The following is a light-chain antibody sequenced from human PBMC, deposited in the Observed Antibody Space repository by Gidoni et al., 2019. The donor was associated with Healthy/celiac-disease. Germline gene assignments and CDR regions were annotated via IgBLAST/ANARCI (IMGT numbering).Light chain of an antibody. Sequence: EIVLTQSPATLSLSPGERATLSCRASQSVSSYLAWYQQKPGQAPRLLIYDASNRATGIPARFSGSGSGTDFTLTISSLEPEDFAVYYCQQRSIVPGITFGQGTRLEIK. CDR3: QQRSIVPGIT. CDR1: QSVSSY. CDR2: DAS. V-gene: IGKV3-11*01. J-gene: IGKJ5*01.